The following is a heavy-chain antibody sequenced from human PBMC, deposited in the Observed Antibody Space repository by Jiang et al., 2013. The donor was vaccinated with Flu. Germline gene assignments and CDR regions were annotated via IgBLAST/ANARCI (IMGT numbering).Heavy chain of an antibody. V-gene: IGHV3-49*02. Sequence: EYAASVKGRFTISRDDSTSIAYLQMNSLKTEDTAVYYCTRDISGTVTNDYWGQGTLVTVSS. D-gene: IGHD4-17*01. CDR3: TRDISGTVTNDY. J-gene: IGHJ4*02.